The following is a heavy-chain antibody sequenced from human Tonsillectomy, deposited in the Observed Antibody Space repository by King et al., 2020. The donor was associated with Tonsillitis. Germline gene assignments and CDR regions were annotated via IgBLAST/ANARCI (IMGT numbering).Heavy chain of an antibody. D-gene: IGHD4-17*01. Sequence: ITLKESGPTLVKPTQTLTLTCTFSGFSLSTSGVGVGWIRQPPGKALEWLALIYWNDDKRYRPTLKSRLHITKDTSQNQVVLTLTNMDTVDTATYYCAYRHPAEVSSAYGAFDVGGQGTIVTVSS. J-gene: IGHJ3*01. CDR2: IYWNDDK. V-gene: IGHV2-5*01. CDR1: GFSLSTSGVG. CDR3: AYRHPAEVSSAYGAFDV.